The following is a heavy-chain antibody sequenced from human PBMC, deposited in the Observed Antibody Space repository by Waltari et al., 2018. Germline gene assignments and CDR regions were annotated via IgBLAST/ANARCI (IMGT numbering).Heavy chain of an antibody. J-gene: IGHJ4*02. CDR1: GFTFSKYW. D-gene: IGHD1-20*01. CDR3: ARSNNFAFDY. V-gene: IGHV3-74*03. Sequence: EVQLVESGGYLVQPGGSLRLDCAASGFTFSKYWIHWVRKTPGKGLEWVAHCKGDGSNIKYADSVKGRFTFSIDNAQNTVYLLISSLRAEDTAVYYCARSNNFAFDYWGQGTLVTVSS. CDR2: CKGDGSNI.